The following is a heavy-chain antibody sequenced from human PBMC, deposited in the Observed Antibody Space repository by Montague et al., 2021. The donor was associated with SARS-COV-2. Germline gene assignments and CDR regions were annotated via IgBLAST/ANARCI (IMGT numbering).Heavy chain of an antibody. Sequence: SETLSLTCTVSGGSISSSGYYWGWIRQPPGKGLEWIGSIYYSGSTYYNPSLKSRVTISVDTSKNQFSLKPSSVTAADTAVYYCGRFPTSYYCDRKAAPATPDALDIWGQGTMVTVSS. CDR1: GGSISSSGYY. J-gene: IGHJ3*02. D-gene: IGHD3-22*01. CDR2: IYYSGST. CDR3: GRFPTSYYCDRKAAPATPDALDI. V-gene: IGHV4-39*01.